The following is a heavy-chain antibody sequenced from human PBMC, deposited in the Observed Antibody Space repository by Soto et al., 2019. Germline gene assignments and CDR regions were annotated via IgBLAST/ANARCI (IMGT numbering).Heavy chain of an antibody. D-gene: IGHD1-26*01. V-gene: IGHV4-34*01. CDR1: GGSVADYY. CDR2: IHYTVST. CDR3: GRGRGGATTGNWFHP. Sequence: SENLSLTCAVYGGSVADYYWSWISHPPGKVLEWIGEIHYTVSTNFNPSLKSRVSISVNTSKNQFSLKLSSVTAAGTAVYSCGRGRGGATTGNWFHPRGPGTLVNVSS. J-gene: IGHJ5*02.